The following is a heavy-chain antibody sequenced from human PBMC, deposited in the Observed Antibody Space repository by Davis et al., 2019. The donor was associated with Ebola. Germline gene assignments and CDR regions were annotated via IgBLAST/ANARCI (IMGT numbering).Heavy chain of an antibody. CDR1: GFTFSTSP. CDR3: ARDGITGTTGIFYYYYYVMDV. D-gene: IGHD1-7*01. CDR2: ISSDGSGE. V-gene: IGHV3-30-3*01. Sequence: GESLKISCAISGFTFSTSPMHWVRQAPGKGLEWVAVISSDGSGEYYADSVKGRFTISRDNSKNTLYLQMNSLRAEDTAVYYCARDGITGTTGIFYYYYYVMDVWGKGTTVTVSS. J-gene: IGHJ6*04.